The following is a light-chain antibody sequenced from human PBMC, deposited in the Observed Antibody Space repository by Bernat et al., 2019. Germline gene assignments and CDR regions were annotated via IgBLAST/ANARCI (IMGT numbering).Light chain of an antibody. CDR3: QQSYNLPPT. CDR2: YTS. V-gene: IGKV1-39*01. Sequence: DIQMTQSPSSLSASVGDRVTITCRTSQAVYTYLNWYQQKPGKGPNLLIYYTSTLKSGVPSRFRGSGAGTDFTLTITSLQPDDFATYFWQQSYNLPPTFGQGTKVEIK. J-gene: IGKJ1*01. CDR1: QAVYTY.